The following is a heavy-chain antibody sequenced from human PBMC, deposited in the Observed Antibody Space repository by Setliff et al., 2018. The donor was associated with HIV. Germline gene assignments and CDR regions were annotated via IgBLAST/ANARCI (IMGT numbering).Heavy chain of an antibody. CDR2: LRQDVNKD. D-gene: IGHD2-8*02. J-gene: IGHJ6*03. CDR1: GFIFSNYA. CDR3: AKDAGYCSGESCYFYMDV. Sequence: GGSLRLSCAASGFIFSNYAMHWVRRAPGKGLEWLTLLRQDVNKDYYGDSVKGRFTITRDNSKKTLYLYMNNLRSEDTAVYYCAKDAGYCSGESCYFYMDVWGKGTTVTVSS. V-gene: IGHV3-30*02.